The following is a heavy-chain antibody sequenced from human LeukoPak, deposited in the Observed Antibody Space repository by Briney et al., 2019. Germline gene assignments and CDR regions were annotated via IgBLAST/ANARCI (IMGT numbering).Heavy chain of an antibody. V-gene: IGHV3-15*01. CDR3: TTERFTIFGVVIIPVWYFDY. CDR1: GFTFSNAW. Sequence: GGSLRLSCAASGFTFSNAWMSWVRQAPGKGLEWVGRIKSKTDGGTTDYAAPVKGRFTISRDDSKNTLYLQMNSLKTEDTAVYYCTTERFTIFGVVIIPVWYFDYWGQGTLVTVSS. D-gene: IGHD3-3*01. J-gene: IGHJ4*02. CDR2: IKSKTDGGTT.